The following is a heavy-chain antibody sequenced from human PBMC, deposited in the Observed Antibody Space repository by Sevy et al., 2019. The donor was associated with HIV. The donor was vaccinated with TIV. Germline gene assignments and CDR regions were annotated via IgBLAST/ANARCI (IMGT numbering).Heavy chain of an antibody. CDR3: AKVADYFDRNAYYPS. CDR1: GFKFSDYG. J-gene: IGHJ5*02. Sequence: GESLKISCAASGFKFSDYGMNWVRQAPGKGLEWVASISSSSSYIFYVDSVKGRFTISRDNAKKSLYLQMDSLRAEDTAVYYCAKVADYFDRNAYYPSWGQGTLVTVSS. V-gene: IGHV3-21*01. D-gene: IGHD3-9*01. CDR2: ISSSSSYI.